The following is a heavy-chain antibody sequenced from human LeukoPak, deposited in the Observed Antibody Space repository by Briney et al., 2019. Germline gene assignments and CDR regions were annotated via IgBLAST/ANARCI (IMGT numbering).Heavy chain of an antibody. D-gene: IGHD4-17*01. CDR2: IRYDGITK. CDR1: GFSFGGYG. CDR3: AALHTGTFVDY. V-gene: IGHV3-30*02. Sequence: GGSLRLSCAASGFSFGGYGMHWVRQVPGKGLEWVAFIRYDGITKFYIDSVKGRFAISRDNSKNTLSPQMNSLRTEDTAVYYCAALHTGTFVDYWGQGTLVTVSS. J-gene: IGHJ4*02.